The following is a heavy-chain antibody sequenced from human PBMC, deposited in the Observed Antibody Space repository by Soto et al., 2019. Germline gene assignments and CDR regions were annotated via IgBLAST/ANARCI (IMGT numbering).Heavy chain of an antibody. CDR1: GFTFSNYA. CDR2: ISGSGGST. J-gene: IGHJ4*02. Sequence: PGGSLRLSCAASGFTFSNYAVTWVRQAPGKGLEWVSTISGSGGSTYYADSVKGRFTISRDNSKNTLYLQMNSLRAEDTAVYYCARGYSSSSAAFDYWGQGTLVTVSS. D-gene: IGHD6-13*01. V-gene: IGHV3-23*01. CDR3: ARGYSSSSAAFDY.